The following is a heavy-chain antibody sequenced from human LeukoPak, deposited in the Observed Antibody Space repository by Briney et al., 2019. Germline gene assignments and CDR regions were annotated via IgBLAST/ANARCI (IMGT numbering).Heavy chain of an antibody. CDR3: ARVWGRAGYCISTSCYTWFDH. J-gene: IGHJ5*02. V-gene: IGHV4-34*01. D-gene: IGHD2-2*02. Sequence: SETLSLTCAVYGGSFSGYYWSWIRQPPGKGLEWIGEINHSGSTNYNPSPKSRVTISVDTSKNQFSLKLSSVTAADTAVYYCARVWGRAGYCISTSCYTWFDHWGQGTLVTVSS. CDR2: INHSGST. CDR1: GGSFSGYY.